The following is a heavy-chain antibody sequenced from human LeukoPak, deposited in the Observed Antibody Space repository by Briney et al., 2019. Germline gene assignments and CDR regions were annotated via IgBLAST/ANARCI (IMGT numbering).Heavy chain of an antibody. CDR2: ISYDGSNK. Sequence: PGGSLRLSCAASGFTFSSYAMHWVRQAPGKGLEWVAVISYDGSNKYYADSVKGRFTISRDNSKNTLYLQMNSLRAEDTAVYYCARDSYDSSGYYCYWGQGTLVTVSS. J-gene: IGHJ4*02. CDR1: GFTFSSYA. V-gene: IGHV3-30-3*01. D-gene: IGHD3-22*01. CDR3: ARDSYDSSGYYCY.